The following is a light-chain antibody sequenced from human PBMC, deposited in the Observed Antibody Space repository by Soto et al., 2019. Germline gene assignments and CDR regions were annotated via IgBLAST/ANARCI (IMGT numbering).Light chain of an antibody. CDR3: QQYNNWPQT. J-gene: IGKJ1*01. CDR1: QSVSGN. Sequence: IVMTHSPATLSVSPGQGSTLSFRASQSVSGNLAWYQQKPGQAPRLLIYGASTRATGIPARFSGSGSGTEFSLTISSLQSEDFAVYFCQQYNNWPQTFGRGTKVDNK. V-gene: IGKV3-15*01. CDR2: GAS.